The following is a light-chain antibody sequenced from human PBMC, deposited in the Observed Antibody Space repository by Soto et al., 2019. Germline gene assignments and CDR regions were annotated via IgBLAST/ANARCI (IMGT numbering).Light chain of an antibody. CDR2: DNS. J-gene: IGLJ1*01. CDR1: SSNIGAGYD. Sequence: QAVVTQPPSVSGAPGQRVTISCTGSSSNIGAGYDVHWYQQLPGTAPKLLIYDNSNRPSGVPDRFSGSKSGTSASLAIAGLQADDEADYYCQSYDSSLSGHYVFGTGTKVTVL. CDR3: QSYDSSLSGHYV. V-gene: IGLV1-40*01.